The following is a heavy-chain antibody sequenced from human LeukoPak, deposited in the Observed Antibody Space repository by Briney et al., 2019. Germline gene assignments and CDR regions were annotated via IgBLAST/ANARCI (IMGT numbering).Heavy chain of an antibody. CDR3: ARGPAATISVSPDY. CDR1: GFTFSSYS. CDR2: ISSSSSYI. Sequence: GGSLRLSCAASGFTFSSYSVNWVRQAPGKGLEWVSSISSSSSYIYYADSVKGRFTISRDNAKNSLYLQMNSLRAEDTAVYYCARGPAATISVSPDYWGQGTLVTVSP. D-gene: IGHD5-12*01. J-gene: IGHJ4*02. V-gene: IGHV3-21*01.